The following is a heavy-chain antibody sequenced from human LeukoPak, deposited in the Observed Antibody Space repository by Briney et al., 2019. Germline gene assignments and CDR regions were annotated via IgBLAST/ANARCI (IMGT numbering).Heavy chain of an antibody. V-gene: IGHV3-7*02. CDR1: GASFSRKW. CDR2: IKQDGNEK. J-gene: IGHJ4*02. Sequence: VGPLRLTRPPIGASFSRKWMIWVGPAPVKEQEWVANIKQDGNEKNYVDSVKGRFTISRDNPKTSLYLKMNSLRAEDTAVYYCARHNPYSSGWYCFDDWGQGTLVTVSS. D-gene: IGHD6-13*01. CDR3: ARHNPYSSGWYCFDD.